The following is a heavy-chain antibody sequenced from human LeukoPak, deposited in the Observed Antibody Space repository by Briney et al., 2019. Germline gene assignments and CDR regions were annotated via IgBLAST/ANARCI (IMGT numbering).Heavy chain of an antibody. CDR2: ISGNGGST. D-gene: IGHD4-17*01. CDR3: AKSTTVTTPFDY. CDR1: GFTFSSYA. J-gene: IGHJ4*02. V-gene: IGHV3-23*01. Sequence: PGGSLRLSCAASGFTFSSYAMSWVRQAPGKGLGWVSAISGNGGSTYYADSVKGRFTVSRDNSENTLFLQMNSLRAEDTAVYYCAKSTTVTTPFDYWGQGTLVTVSS.